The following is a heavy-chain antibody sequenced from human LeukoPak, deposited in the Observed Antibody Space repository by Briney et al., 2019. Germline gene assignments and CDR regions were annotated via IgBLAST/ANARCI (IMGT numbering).Heavy chain of an antibody. Sequence: GGSLRLSCAASGLTVSSVYMSWVRQAPGKGLEWVANIKQDGSEKYYMDSVKGRFTISRDNAKNSLYLQMNSLRAEDTAVYYCARGVGTAAAFDYWGQATLVTVSS. CDR2: IKQDGSEK. D-gene: IGHD2-2*01. J-gene: IGHJ4*02. CDR1: GLTVSSVY. CDR3: ARGVGTAAAFDY. V-gene: IGHV3-7*01.